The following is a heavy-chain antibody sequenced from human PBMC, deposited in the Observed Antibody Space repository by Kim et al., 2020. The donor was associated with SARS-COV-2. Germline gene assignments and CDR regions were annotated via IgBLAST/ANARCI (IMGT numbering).Heavy chain of an antibody. CDR1: GFTFSSYA. Sequence: GGSLRLSCAASGFTFSSYAMHWVRQAPGKGLEWVAVISYDGSNKYYADSVKGRFTISRDNSKNTLYLQMNSLRAEDTAVYYCARASYYFDYWGQGTLVT. J-gene: IGHJ4*02. CDR3: ARASYYFDY. V-gene: IGHV3-30*04. CDR2: ISYDGSNK.